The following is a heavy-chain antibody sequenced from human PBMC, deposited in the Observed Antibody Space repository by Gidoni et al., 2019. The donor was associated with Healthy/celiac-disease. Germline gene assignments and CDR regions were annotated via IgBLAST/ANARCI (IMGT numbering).Heavy chain of an antibody. D-gene: IGHD5-12*01. CDR1: GCSISSGSYY. Sequence: QVQLQESGPGLVKPSQTLSLTCTVSGCSISSGSYYWSWIRQPAGKGLEWIGRIYTSGSTNYNPSLKSRVTISVDTSKNQFSLKLSSVTAADTAVYYCAREEDIVALFDYWGQGTLVTVSS. J-gene: IGHJ4*02. CDR3: AREEDIVALFDY. V-gene: IGHV4-61*02. CDR2: IYTSGST.